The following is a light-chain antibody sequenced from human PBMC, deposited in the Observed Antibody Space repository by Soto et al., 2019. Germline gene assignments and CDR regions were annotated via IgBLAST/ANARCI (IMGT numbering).Light chain of an antibody. CDR3: SSYAGSNNVL. CDR1: SSDVGTYKY. CDR2: EIS. V-gene: IGLV2-8*01. Sequence: QSALTQPPSASGSPGQSVTISCTGTSSDVGTYKYVSWYQQHPGKAPKLMIYEISKRPSGVPDRFSASKSGNTASLTVSGLEAEDEPDYYCSSYAGSNNVLFGGGTKLTVL. J-gene: IGLJ2*01.